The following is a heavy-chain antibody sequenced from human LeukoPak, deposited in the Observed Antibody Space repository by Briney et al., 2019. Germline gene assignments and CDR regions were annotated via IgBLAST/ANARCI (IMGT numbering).Heavy chain of an antibody. V-gene: IGHV3-74*01. CDR2: INTDGSST. Sequence: GGSLRLSCAASGFTFSSYWMHWVRQAPGKGLVWVSRINTDGSSTSYADSVKGRFTISRDNAKNTLYLQMNSLRAEDTAVYYCLIISSGYYTLFDYWGQGTLVTVSS. D-gene: IGHD3-22*01. CDR1: GFTFSSYW. J-gene: IGHJ4*02. CDR3: LIISSGYYTLFDY.